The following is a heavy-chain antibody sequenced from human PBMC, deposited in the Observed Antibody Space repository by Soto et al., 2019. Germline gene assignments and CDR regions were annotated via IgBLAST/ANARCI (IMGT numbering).Heavy chain of an antibody. Sequence: SETLSLTCTVSGDSISGYYWSWIRQPPGKGLEWIGEIYHSGSTNYNPSLKSRVTISVDKSKNQFSLKLSSVTAADTAVYYCARDLWGYCGTDCYPLDVWGQGTTVTVSS. D-gene: IGHD2-21*02. CDR1: GDSISGYY. V-gene: IGHV4-59*01. CDR3: ARDLWGYCGTDCYPLDV. CDR2: IYHSGST. J-gene: IGHJ6*02.